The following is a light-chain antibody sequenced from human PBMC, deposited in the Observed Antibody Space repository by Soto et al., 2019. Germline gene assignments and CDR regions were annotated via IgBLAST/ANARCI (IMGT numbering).Light chain of an antibody. V-gene: IGLV2-14*01. CDR2: EVS. J-gene: IGLJ1*01. CDR1: SSDVGGYND. CDR3: SSYTSSSTPYV. Sequence: QSALTQPASVSGSPGQSITISCTGTSSDVGGYNDVSWYQQHPGKAPKLMIYEVSNRPSGVSNRFSGSKSGNTASLTISGLQAEYEADYYCSSYTSSSTPYVFGTGTKVTVL.